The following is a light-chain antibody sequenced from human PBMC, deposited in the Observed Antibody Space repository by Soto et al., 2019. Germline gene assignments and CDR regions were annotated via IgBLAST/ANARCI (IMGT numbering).Light chain of an antibody. CDR3: QQSYANVRT. Sequence: DIQMTQSPSSLSTSVGDRVTITCRASQGISTFLKWYQQRTGKAPRILIYAASRLQSGVPARFSGSGAETDFTLPITSLQPEDFGIYYCQQSYANVRTFGGGTKVDIK. J-gene: IGKJ4*01. CDR2: AAS. CDR1: QGISTF. V-gene: IGKV1-39*01.